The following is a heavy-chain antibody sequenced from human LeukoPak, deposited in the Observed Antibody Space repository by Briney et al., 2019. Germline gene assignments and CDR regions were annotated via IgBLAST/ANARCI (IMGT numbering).Heavy chain of an antibody. J-gene: IGHJ6*03. CDR3: ARDHKGYSYGYRRGYSDYYYMDV. CDR1: GFTFSSYA. D-gene: IGHD5-18*01. Sequence: PGGSLRVSCAASGFTFSSYAMSWVRQAPGKGLEWVSFISGSGGSKYYVDSVKGRFTISRDNSKNTLYLQMNSLRAEDTAVYYCARDHKGYSYGYRRGYSDYYYMDVWGKGTTVTVSS. V-gene: IGHV3-23*01. CDR2: ISGSGGSK.